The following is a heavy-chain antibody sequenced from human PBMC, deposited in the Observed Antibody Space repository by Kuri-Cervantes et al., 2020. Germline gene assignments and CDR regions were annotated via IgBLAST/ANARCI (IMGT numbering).Heavy chain of an antibody. CDR3: AKDRYCSSTSCFDY. J-gene: IGHJ4*02. Sequence: GESLKISCAASGFTFSSYGMHWVRQAPGKGLEWVAVISYDGSNKYYADSVKGRFTISRDNSKNTPYLQMNSLRAEDTAVYYCAKDRYCSSTSCFDYWGQGTLVTVSS. CDR2: ISYDGSNK. V-gene: IGHV3-30*18. CDR1: GFTFSSYG. D-gene: IGHD2-2*01.